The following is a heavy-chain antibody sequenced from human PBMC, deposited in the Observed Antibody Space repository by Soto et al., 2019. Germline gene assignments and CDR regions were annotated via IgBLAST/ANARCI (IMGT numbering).Heavy chain of an antibody. V-gene: IGHV4-59*01. D-gene: IGHD5-18*01. CDR1: GGSISSYY. CDR3: ARTVDTAMVTSFGMDV. Sequence: PSETLSLTCTVSGGSISSYYWSWIRQPPGKGLEWIGYIYYSGSTNYNPSLKSRVTISVDTSKNQFSLKLSSVTAADTAVYYCARTVDTAMVTSFGMDVWGQGTTVTVSS. CDR2: IYYSGST. J-gene: IGHJ6*02.